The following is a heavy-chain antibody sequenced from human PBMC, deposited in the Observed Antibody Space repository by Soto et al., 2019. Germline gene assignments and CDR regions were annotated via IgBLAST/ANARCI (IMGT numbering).Heavy chain of an antibody. CDR1: GGSVRNSNYY. V-gene: IGHV4-39*01. CDR2: VYYRGRS. Sequence: PETRCLTYTVSGGSVRNSNYYWYWLRQSPGKGLEWIGSVYYRGRSYSKSSVKSRVTISVDTSKNQFSLNLNSVTASDTAVYFCVFLQSYVVHRDLHAYPTRGSSDL. CDR3: VFLQSYVVHRDLHAYPTRGSSDL. J-gene: IGHJ2*01. D-gene: IGHD3-16*01.